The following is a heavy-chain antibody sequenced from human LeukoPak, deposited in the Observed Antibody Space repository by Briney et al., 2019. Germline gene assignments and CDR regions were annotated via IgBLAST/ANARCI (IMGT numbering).Heavy chain of an antibody. J-gene: IGHJ6*03. Sequence: GGSVRLSCTGSGFIFSSYGLFWVRQAPGKGLEWVTAISSGGAYTYYADSVKGRFTISRDNALNSVSLQMNGLRAGDTAIYYCARDPEVPDYYSYMDVWGKGTTVTVSS. CDR3: ARDPEVPDYYSYMDV. CDR2: ISSGGAYT. CDR1: GFIFSSYG. V-gene: IGHV3-21*01.